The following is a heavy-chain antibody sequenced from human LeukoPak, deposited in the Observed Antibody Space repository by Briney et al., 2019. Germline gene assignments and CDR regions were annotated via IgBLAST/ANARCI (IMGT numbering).Heavy chain of an antibody. J-gene: IGHJ4*02. Sequence: PGGSLRLSCAASGFTFDDYAMHWFRQAPGKGLEWVSLISGDGGSTYYADSVKGRFTISRDNGKNSLYLQMNSLRTEDTAFYYCAKDRGYSYGQVADYWGQGTLVTVSS. V-gene: IGHV3-43*02. CDR2: ISGDGGST. CDR1: GFTFDDYA. D-gene: IGHD5-18*01. CDR3: AKDRGYSYGQVADY.